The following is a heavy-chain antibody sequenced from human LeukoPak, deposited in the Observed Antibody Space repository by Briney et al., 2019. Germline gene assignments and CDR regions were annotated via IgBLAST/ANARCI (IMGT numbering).Heavy chain of an antibody. V-gene: IGHV3-30*02. CDR2: IRYDGSNK. D-gene: IGHD3-10*01. J-gene: IGHJ6*03. CDR3: AKTGRDYYYYYYMDV. Sequence: PGGSLRLSCAASGFTFSSYGMHWVRQAPGKGLEWVAFIRYDGSNKYYADSVKGRFTISRDNSKNTLYLQMNSLRAKDTAVYYCAKTGRDYYYYYYMDVWGKGTTVTVSS. CDR1: GFTFSSYG.